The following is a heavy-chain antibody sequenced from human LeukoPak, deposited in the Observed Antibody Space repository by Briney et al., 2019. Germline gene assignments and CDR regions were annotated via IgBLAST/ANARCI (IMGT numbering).Heavy chain of an antibody. CDR3: AKDKGGYDILTY. CDR2: ISGSGGST. V-gene: IGHV3-23*01. J-gene: IGHJ4*02. Sequence: GGSLRLSCAASGFTFSSYAMSWVRQAPGKGLEWVSAISGSGGSTCYADSVKGRFTISKDNSKNTLYLQMNSLRAEDTAVYYCAKDKGGYDILTYWGQGTLVTVSS. CDR1: GFTFSSYA. D-gene: IGHD3-9*01.